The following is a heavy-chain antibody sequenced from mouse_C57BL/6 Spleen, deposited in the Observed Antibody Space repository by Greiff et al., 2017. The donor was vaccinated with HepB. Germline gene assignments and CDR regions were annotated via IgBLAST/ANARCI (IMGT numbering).Heavy chain of an antibody. V-gene: IGHV1-15*01. D-gene: IGHD2-1*01. Sequence: QVQLQQSGAELVRPGASVTLSCKASGYTFTYYEMHWVKQTPVHGLEWIGAIDPETGGTAYNQKFKGKAILTADKSYSTAYMELRSLTSGDSAVYFCKRGGVYYGSHVGLDAMDYWGQGTSVTVSS. J-gene: IGHJ4*01. CDR2: IDPETGGT. CDR3: KRGGVYYGSHVGLDAMDY. CDR1: GYTFTYYE.